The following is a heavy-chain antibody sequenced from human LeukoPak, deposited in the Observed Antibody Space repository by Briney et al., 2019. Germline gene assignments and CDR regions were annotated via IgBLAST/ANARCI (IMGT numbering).Heavy chain of an antibody. Sequence: KPSETLSLTCTVSGGSISSYYWSWLRQPPGKGLEWIGYIYYSGSTNYNPSLKSRVTISVKTSKNQFSLKLSSVTAADTAVYYCARVTGYMIEDYFDYWGQGTLVTVSS. V-gene: IGHV4-59*01. D-gene: IGHD3-22*01. CDR1: GGSISSYY. CDR3: ARVTGYMIEDYFDY. J-gene: IGHJ4*02. CDR2: IYYSGST.